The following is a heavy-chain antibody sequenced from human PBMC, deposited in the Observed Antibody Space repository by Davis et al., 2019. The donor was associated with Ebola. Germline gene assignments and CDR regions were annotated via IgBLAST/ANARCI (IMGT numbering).Heavy chain of an antibody. V-gene: IGHV3-11*04. J-gene: IGHJ6*03. D-gene: IGHD5-18*01. CDR1: GFTFSDYY. CDR2: ISGSGRTI. CDR3: ARGRRGYSRGPYYFNYYMDV. Sequence: GESLKISCAASGFTFSDYYMTWIRQAPGKGLECVSYISGSGRTIYYADSVKGRFTISRDNAKNSLYLQMNSLRAEDTAVYYCARGRRGYSRGPYYFNYYMDVWGKGTTVTVSS.